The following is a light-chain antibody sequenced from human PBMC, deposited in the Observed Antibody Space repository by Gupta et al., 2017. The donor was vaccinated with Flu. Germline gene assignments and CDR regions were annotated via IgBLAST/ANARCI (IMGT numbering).Light chain of an antibody. J-gene: IGLJ2*01. CDR2: EAF. V-gene: IGLV2-14*01. CDR3: SSYTSSSTVI. Sequence: QSALAQPASVSGSPGPSITISCTGTSTDIGGYNYVSWYQQHPGKAPKLVIFEAFSRPSGVSNRFSGSKSGDTASLTISGLQAEDEADYYCSSYTSSSTVIFGGGTKLTVV. CDR1: STDIGGYNY.